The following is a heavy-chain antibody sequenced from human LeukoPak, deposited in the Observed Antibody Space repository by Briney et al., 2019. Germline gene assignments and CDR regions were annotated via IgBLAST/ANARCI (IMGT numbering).Heavy chain of an antibody. Sequence: SETLSLTCTASGGSISNSNWYLVWIRQPPGKGLEWIGSIYYTGYTYYNPSLKSRVTISVDTSRNQFSLNLNSVAAADTAVYYCVAGPNFGTFDYWGQGTLVTVSS. V-gene: IGHV4-39*01. CDR1: GGSISNSNWY. D-gene: IGHD3-16*01. CDR2: IYYTGYT. J-gene: IGHJ4*02. CDR3: VAGPNFGTFDY.